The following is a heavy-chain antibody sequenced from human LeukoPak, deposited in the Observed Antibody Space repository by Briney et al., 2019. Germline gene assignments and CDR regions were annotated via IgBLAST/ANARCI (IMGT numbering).Heavy chain of an antibody. V-gene: IGHV3-30*02. CDR3: ATARVPPGTTPDY. J-gene: IGHJ4*02. CDR2: IRYDGGNK. D-gene: IGHD2-2*01. CDR1: GFTFSSYA. Sequence: GGSLRLSCAASGFTFSSYALHWVRQAPGKGLKWVAFIRYDGGNKYYGDSVNSRFTISRDNSKNTLYLQMNSLRPEDTAVFYCATARVPPGTTPDYWGQGTLVTVSS.